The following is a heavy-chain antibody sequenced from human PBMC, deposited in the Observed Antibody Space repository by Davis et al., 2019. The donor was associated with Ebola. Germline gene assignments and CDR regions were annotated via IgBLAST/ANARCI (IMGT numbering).Heavy chain of an antibody. CDR3: AREAIVVVITGGYYYYGMDV. D-gene: IGHD3-22*01. V-gene: IGHV1-69*05. J-gene: IGHJ6*02. Sequence: SVKVSCKASGGTFTTSTFNWVRQAPGQGLEWMGGVIPILGTGNYAQKFQGRVTMTRDTSTSTVYMELSSLRSEDTAVYYCAREAIVVVITGGYYYYGMDVWGQGTTVTVSS. CDR2: VIPILGTG. CDR1: GGTFTTST.